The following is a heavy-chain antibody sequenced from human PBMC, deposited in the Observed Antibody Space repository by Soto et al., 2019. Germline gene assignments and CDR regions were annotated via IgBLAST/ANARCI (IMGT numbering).Heavy chain of an antibody. J-gene: IGHJ4*02. CDR1: GGSISTDYYA. CDR2: IYDSGAA. D-gene: IGHD1-26*01. V-gene: IGHV4-30-2*01. CDR3: AREMGGTYLDH. Sequence: SETLSLTCTVSGGSISTDYYAWSWIRQPPGKALEWIGYIYDSGAAYFNPSLQSRVSMSVDISKNQFSLKLTSVTAADTAVYFCAREMGGTYLDHWGQGALVTVSS.